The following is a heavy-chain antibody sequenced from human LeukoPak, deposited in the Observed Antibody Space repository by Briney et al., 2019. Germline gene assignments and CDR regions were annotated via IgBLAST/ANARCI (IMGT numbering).Heavy chain of an antibody. CDR2: IYYSGST. V-gene: IGHV4-31*03. CDR1: GGSISSGGYY. D-gene: IGHD5-18*01. J-gene: IGHJ4*02. Sequence: SQTLSLTCTVSGGSISSGGYYWSWIRQHPGKGLEWIGYIYYSGSTYYNPSLKSRVTISVDTSKNQFSLKLSSVTAADTAVYYCATLSYRRTYFDCWGQGTLVTVSS. CDR3: ATLSYRRTYFDC.